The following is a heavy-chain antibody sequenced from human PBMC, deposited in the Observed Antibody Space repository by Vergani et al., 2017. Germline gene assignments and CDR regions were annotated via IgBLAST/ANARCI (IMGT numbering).Heavy chain of an antibody. CDR3: AREGRYYDFWSGYYTTHYFDY. CDR1: GGSISSGGYY. D-gene: IGHD3-3*01. CDR2: IYYSGST. J-gene: IGHJ4*02. V-gene: IGHV4-31*03. Sequence: QVQLQESGPGLVKPSQTLSLTCTVSGGSISSGGYYWSWIRQHPGKGLEWIGYIYYSGSTYYNPSLKSRVTISVDTSKNQFSLKLSSVTAADTAVCYCAREGRYYDFWSGYYTTHYFDYWGQGTLVTVSS.